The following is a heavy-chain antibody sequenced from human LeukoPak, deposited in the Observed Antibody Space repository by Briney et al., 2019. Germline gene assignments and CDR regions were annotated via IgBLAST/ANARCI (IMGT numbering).Heavy chain of an antibody. CDR2: IIPMLGIS. CDR3: ARDSAANWGSDY. D-gene: IGHD7-27*01. J-gene: IGHJ4*02. Sequence: ASVKVSCKASGGTFSNYAISWVRQAPGQGLEWMGRIIPMLGISNYAQKFQGRVTITADKSTSTAYMELSSLRSEDTAVYYCARDSAANWGSDYWGQGTLVTVSS. V-gene: IGHV1-69*04. CDR1: GGTFSNYA.